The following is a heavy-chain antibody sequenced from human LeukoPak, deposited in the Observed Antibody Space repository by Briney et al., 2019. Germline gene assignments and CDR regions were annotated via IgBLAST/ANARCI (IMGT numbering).Heavy chain of an antibody. J-gene: IGHJ5*02. CDR1: GGSISSHY. CDR3: ARGGRSYDSHGKFDP. V-gene: IGHV4-4*07. Sequence: SETLSLTCTVSGGSISSHYWSWVRQPAGKGLEWIGRIYSSGSSNYNLSLKSRVTMSVDTSRKQLSLQVRSVTAADTAVYYCARGGRSYDSHGKFDPWSQGTLVTVSA. D-gene: IGHD5-18*01. CDR2: IYSSGSS.